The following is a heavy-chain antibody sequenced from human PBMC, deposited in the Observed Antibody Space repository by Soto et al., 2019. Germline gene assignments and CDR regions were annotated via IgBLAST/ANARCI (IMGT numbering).Heavy chain of an antibody. V-gene: IGHV3-23*01. Sequence: VQVLESGGGLVQPGGSLRLSCAASGFTFSSYAMSWVRQAPGKGLEWVSVISGSGGSTYYADSVKGRFTISRDNSKNTLYLQMNSLRAEDTAVYYCAKSGGDFWTGYADRFYYFAMDVWGQGTTVTVSS. CDR2: ISGSGGST. CDR1: GFTFSSYA. J-gene: IGHJ6*02. CDR3: AKSGGDFWTGYADRFYYFAMDV. D-gene: IGHD3-3*01.